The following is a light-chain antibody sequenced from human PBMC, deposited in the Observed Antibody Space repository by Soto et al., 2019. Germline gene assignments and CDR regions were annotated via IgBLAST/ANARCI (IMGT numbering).Light chain of an antibody. CDR1: DNDIGGYNY. V-gene: IGLV2-14*01. J-gene: IGLJ1*01. Sequence: QSALTQPASVSGSPGQSITISCTGTDNDIGGYNYVSWYQQHPGKAPKLMIYEVTHRPSGVSSRFFDSKSGNTASLTISGLQAEEEADYYCSSYTGSSTHVFGTGTKVTVL. CDR2: EVT. CDR3: SSYTGSSTHV.